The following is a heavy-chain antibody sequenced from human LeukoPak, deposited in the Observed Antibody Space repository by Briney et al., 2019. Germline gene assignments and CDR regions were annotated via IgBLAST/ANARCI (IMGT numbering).Heavy chain of an antibody. CDR3: AKGTGTGPDAFDI. V-gene: IGHV3-30*02. J-gene: IGHJ3*02. CDR2: IRYDGSNK. D-gene: IGHD1-1*01. Sequence: GGSLRLSCAASGFTFSSYGMHWVRQAPGKGLEWVAFIRYDGSNKYYADSVKGRFTISRDNSKNTLYLQMNSLRAEDTAVYYCAKGTGTGPDAFDIWGQGTMVTVPS. CDR1: GFTFSSYG.